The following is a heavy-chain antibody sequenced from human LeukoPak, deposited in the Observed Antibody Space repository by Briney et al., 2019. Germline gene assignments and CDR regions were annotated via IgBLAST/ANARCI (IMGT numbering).Heavy chain of an antibody. J-gene: IGHJ5*02. D-gene: IGHD5-12*01. CDR3: ARGVATIPNWFDP. CDR2: IKRDGSEK. CDR1: GFTFSSYW. Sequence: PGGSLRLSCAASGFTFSSYWMSWLRQAPGKGLEWVANIKRDGSEKYYVDSVKGRFTISRDNAKNSLYLQMNSLRAEDTAVYYCARGVATIPNWFDPWGQGTLVTVS. V-gene: IGHV3-7*02.